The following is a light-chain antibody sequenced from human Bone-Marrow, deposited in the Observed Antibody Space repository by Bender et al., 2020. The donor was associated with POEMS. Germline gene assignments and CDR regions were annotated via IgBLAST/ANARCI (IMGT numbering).Light chain of an antibody. CDR1: SSDVGSYDL. J-gene: IGLJ1*01. CDR2: EDS. CDR3: CSYAGGYIYD. Sequence: QSTLTQSASVSGSPGQSVTVSCTGSSSDVGSYDLVSWYQQHPGKAPKLMIYEDSKRPSGVSNRFSGSKAGNPASLTISGLQAEDEADYCCCSYAGGYIYDFGTEPRSPS. V-gene: IGLV2-23*01.